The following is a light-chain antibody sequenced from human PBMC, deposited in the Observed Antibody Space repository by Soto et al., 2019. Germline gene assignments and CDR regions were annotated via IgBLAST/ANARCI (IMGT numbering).Light chain of an antibody. J-gene: IGKJ2*01. CDR1: QSVSNQ. Sequence: EIVLTQSPATLSVSPGDSVTLSCRTSQSVSNQLAWYQQKPGQAPRLLSHTVSTRAPGIPARFSGSGSGTQFTLPLSSLQSEDFAVYFCLQYHQSPPSIFVRGTKPEIQ. V-gene: IGKV3-15*01. CDR3: LQYHQSPPSI. CDR2: TVS.